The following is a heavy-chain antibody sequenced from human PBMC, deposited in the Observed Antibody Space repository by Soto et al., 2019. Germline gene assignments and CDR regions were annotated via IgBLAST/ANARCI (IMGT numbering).Heavy chain of an antibody. CDR2: IYYSGST. V-gene: IGHV4-4*02. CDR1: SGSISSSNW. D-gene: IGHD3-22*01. CDR3: AREPTYYYDSSGGGTAFDI. Sequence: SETLSLTCGVSSGSISSSNWWSWVRQPPGKGLEWIGEIYYSGSTYYNPSLKSRVTISVDTSKNQFSLKLSSVTAADTAVYYCAREPTYYYDSSGGGTAFDIWGQGTMVTVSS. J-gene: IGHJ3*02.